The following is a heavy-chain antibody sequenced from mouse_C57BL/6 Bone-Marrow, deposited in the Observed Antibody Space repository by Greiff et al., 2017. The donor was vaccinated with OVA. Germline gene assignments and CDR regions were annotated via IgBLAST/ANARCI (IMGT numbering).Heavy chain of an antibody. Sequence: EVMLVESGGDLVKPGGSLKLSCAASGFTFSSYGMSWVRQTPDKRLEWVATISSGGSYTYYPDSVKGRFTISRDNAKNTLYRQMSSLKSEDTAMYYCARLYSNYVGWFADWGQGTLVTVSA. CDR2: ISSGGSYT. D-gene: IGHD2-5*01. CDR3: ARLYSNYVGWFAD. CDR1: GFTFSSYG. J-gene: IGHJ3*01. V-gene: IGHV5-6*01.